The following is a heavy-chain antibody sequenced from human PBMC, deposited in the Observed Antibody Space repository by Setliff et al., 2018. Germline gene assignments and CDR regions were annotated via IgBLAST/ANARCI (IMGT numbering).Heavy chain of an antibody. CDR3: ARDPLGEIAVAGHDAFDI. CDR1: GGSISSSSYY. V-gene: IGHV4-39*07. Sequence: SETLSLTCTVSGGSISSSSYYWGWIRQPPGKGLEWIGSIYHSGSTYYNPSLKSRVTISVDTSKNQFSLKLSSVTAADTAVYYCARDPLGEIAVAGHDAFDIWGQGTMVTVSS. J-gene: IGHJ3*02. CDR2: IYHSGST. D-gene: IGHD6-19*01.